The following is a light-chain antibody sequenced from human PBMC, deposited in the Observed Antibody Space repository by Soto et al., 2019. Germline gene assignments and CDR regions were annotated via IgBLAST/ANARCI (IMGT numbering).Light chain of an antibody. CDR1: SSDVGGYNY. Sequence: QSVLTQPRSVSGSPGQSVTISCTGTSSDVGGYNYVSWYQQHPGKAPKLMIYDVSKRPSGVPDRFSGSKSGNTASLTISGLQAEDEADYYCRSYAGSYTPVVFGGGTKLTVL. V-gene: IGLV2-11*01. CDR3: RSYAGSYTPVV. J-gene: IGLJ2*01. CDR2: DVS.